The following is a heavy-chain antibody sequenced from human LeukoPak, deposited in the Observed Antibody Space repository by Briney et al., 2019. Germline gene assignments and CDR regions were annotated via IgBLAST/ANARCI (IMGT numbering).Heavy chain of an antibody. CDR1: GVSISSNSYY. D-gene: IGHD3-22*01. CDR2: IYYSGST. V-gene: IGHV4-39*07. CDR3: ARVRDYYDSSGYYRGFYYFDY. J-gene: IGHJ4*02. Sequence: SETLSLTCTVSGVSISSNSYYWGWIRQPPGKGLEWIGSIYYSGSTYYNPSLKSRVTISVDTSKNQFSLKLSSVTAADTAVYYCARVRDYYDSSGYYRGFYYFDYWGQGTLVTVSS.